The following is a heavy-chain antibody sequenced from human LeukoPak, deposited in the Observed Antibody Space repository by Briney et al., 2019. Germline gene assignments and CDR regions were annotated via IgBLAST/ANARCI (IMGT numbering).Heavy chain of an antibody. CDR2: FDPEDGET. CDR3: ATDLRHFAWFGEPPHHDY. Sequence: GASVKVSCKVSGYTLTELSMHWVRQAPGKGLEWMGGFDPEDGETIYAQKFQGRVTMTEDTSTDTAYMELSSLRSEDTAVYYCATDLRHFAWFGEPPHHDYWGQGTLVTVSS. CDR1: GYTLTELS. V-gene: IGHV1-24*01. D-gene: IGHD3-10*01. J-gene: IGHJ4*02.